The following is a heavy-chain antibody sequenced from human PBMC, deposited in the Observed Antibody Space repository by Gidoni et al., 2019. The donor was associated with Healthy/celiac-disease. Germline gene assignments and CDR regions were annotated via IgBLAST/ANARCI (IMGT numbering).Heavy chain of an antibody. Sequence: QVQLVESGGGVVQPGRSLRLSCATSGFTFSSYGMRWVRQAPGKGLEWVAVISYDGSNKYYAYSVKGRFTISRDNSKNTLYLQMNSLRAEDTAVYYCAKDLVRGYCSGGSCYRNYYFDYWGQGTLVTVSS. D-gene: IGHD2-15*01. CDR1: GFTFSSYG. CDR2: ISYDGSNK. CDR3: AKDLVRGYCSGGSCYRNYYFDY. J-gene: IGHJ4*02. V-gene: IGHV3-30*18.